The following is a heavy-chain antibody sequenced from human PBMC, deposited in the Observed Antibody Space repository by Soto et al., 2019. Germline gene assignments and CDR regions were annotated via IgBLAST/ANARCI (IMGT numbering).Heavy chain of an antibody. V-gene: IGHV4-59*01. CDR3: ARDLWGYCGADCYPLDV. J-gene: IGHJ6*02. CDR1: GGSISSYY. Sequence: QVRLQESGPGLVKPSETLSLTCTVSGGSISSYYWSWIRQPPGKGLEWIGYMYNTGSTIYNPSLKGRVTISGAXSXNXXSLKLSSVTAADTAVYYCARDLWGYCGADCYPLDVWGQGTMVTVSS. D-gene: IGHD2-21*02. CDR2: MYNTGST.